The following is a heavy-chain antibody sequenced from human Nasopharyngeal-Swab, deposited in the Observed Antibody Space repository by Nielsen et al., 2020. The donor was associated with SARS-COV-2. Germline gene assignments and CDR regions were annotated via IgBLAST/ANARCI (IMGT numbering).Heavy chain of an antibody. Sequence: GESLKISCAASGFTFSSYAMSWVRQAPGKGLEWVSAISGSGGSTYYADSVKGRFTISRDNSKNTLYLQMNSLRAEDTAVYYCTTEGLDCSSTSCYVRDYYYGMDVWGQGTTVTVSS. CDR3: TTEGLDCSSTSCYVRDYYYGMDV. CDR1: GFTFSSYA. CDR2: ISGSGGST. J-gene: IGHJ6*02. D-gene: IGHD2-2*01. V-gene: IGHV3-23*01.